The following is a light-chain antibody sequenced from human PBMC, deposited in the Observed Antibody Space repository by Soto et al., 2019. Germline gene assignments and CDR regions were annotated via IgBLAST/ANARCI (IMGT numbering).Light chain of an antibody. Sequence: QSVLTQPASVSGSPGQSITISCTGTSSDVGGYNFVSWYQQHPGKAPKLMIYDVSNRPSGVSNRFSGSKSGNTASLTISGPQAEDEADYYCSSYTSSSMGVFGTGIKVTVL. CDR3: SSYTSSSMGV. J-gene: IGLJ1*01. CDR2: DVS. CDR1: SSDVGGYNF. V-gene: IGLV2-14*01.